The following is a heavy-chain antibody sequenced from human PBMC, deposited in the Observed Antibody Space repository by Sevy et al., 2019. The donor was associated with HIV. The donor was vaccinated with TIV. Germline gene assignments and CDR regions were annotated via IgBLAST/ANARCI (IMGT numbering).Heavy chain of an antibody. J-gene: IGHJ4*02. CDR1: GFSFSNYE. CDR2: ISSSGSRI. D-gene: IGHD4-17*01. V-gene: IGHV3-48*03. Sequence: GGSLRLSCAASGFSFSNYEMNWVRQAPGKGLEWISYISSSGSRIYYADSVRGRFIISRDNAKNSLYLQMSSLRAEDTAGYYCARDLPPSATTVAHFDFWGQGTLVTVSS. CDR3: ARDLPPSATTVAHFDF.